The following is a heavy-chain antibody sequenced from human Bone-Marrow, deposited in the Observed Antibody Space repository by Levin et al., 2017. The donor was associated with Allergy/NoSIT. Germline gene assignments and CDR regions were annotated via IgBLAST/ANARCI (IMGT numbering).Heavy chain of an antibody. CDR1: GFTFSTYG. V-gene: IGHV3-30*18. Sequence: LSLTCAASGFTFSTYGIHWVRQAPGKGLEWVAVISEDGSKKYFADSVKGRFTISRDNSKNTLNLQMNSLRPEDTAVYYCAKPLISGNYDWYFDLWGRGTLVTVSS. D-gene: IGHD4-11*01. CDR2: ISEDGSKK. CDR3: AKPLISGNYDWYFDL. J-gene: IGHJ2*01.